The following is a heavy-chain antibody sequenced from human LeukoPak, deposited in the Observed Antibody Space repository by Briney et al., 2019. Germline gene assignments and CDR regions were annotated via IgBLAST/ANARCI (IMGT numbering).Heavy chain of an antibody. V-gene: IGHV4-30-2*01. J-gene: IGHJ4*02. D-gene: IGHD1-26*01. Sequence: PSQTLSLTCTVSGGSISSGGYYWSWIRQPPGKGLEWIGEINHSGSTNYNPSLKSRVTISVDTSKNQFSLKLSSVTAADTAVYYCARAPGPRIVGATTPQPPFFDYWGQGTLVTVSS. CDR2: INHSGST. CDR1: GGSISSGGYY. CDR3: ARAPGPRIVGATTPQPPFFDY.